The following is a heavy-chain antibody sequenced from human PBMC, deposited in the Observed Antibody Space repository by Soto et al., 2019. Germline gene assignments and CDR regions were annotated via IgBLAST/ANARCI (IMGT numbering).Heavy chain of an antibody. J-gene: IGHJ4*02. V-gene: IGHV4-30-4*01. Sequence: SETLSLTCTVSGGSISSGDYYWSWIRQPPGKGLEWVGYLYYSGSTYYNPSLKSRVTISVDTSKNQFALKLSSVTAADTAVYYCARGSPGGDYYDSSGYDYWGQGTLVTVSS. CDR3: ARGSPGGDYYDSSGYDY. CDR2: LYYSGST. D-gene: IGHD3-22*01. CDR1: GGSISSGDYY.